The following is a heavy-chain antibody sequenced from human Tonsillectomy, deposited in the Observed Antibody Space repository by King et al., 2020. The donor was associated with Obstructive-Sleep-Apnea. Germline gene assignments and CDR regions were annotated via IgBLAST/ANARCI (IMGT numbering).Heavy chain of an antibody. V-gene: IGHV1-2*02. D-gene: IGHD3-10*01. J-gene: IGHJ4*02. Sequence: QLVQSGAEVKKPGASVKVSCKASGYTFTGYYIHWVRQAPGQGLEWMGWISPNSGATKYAQKFQDRVTMTRDTSISTAYMDLSRLRSDDTAIYYCARDLSAYDSTSPAYWGQGTLVTVSS. CDR3: ARDLSAYDSTSPAY. CDR2: ISPNSGAT. CDR1: GYTFTGYY.